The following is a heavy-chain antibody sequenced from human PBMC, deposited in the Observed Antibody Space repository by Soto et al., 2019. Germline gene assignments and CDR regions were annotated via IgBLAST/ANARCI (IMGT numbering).Heavy chain of an antibody. J-gene: IGHJ3*02. D-gene: IGHD6-19*01. V-gene: IGHV3-23*01. Sequence: EVQLLESGGGLVQPGGSLRLSCAASGFTFSSYAMSWVRQAPGKGLEWVSAISGSGGTTYYADSVKGRFTFSIDNSKNTLYLQMNRLTAEETAVYCCATTANGWFSAFDIWGKGTMFTVSS. CDR3: ATTANGWFSAFDI. CDR2: ISGSGGTT. CDR1: GFTFSSYA.